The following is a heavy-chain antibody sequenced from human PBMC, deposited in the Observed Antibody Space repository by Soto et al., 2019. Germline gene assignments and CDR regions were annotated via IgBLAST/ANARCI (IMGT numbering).Heavy chain of an antibody. V-gene: IGHV4-39*01. CDR2: IYYSGST. Sequence: QLQLQESGPGLVKPSETLSLTCTVSGGSISRSSYYWGWIRQPPGKGLEWIGSIYYSGSTYYNPSHXSXAXIXXDTSKNQFSLKLSSVTAADTAVYYCATLWFGEGDYWGQGTLVTVSS. CDR3: ATLWFGEGDY. D-gene: IGHD3-10*01. J-gene: IGHJ4*02. CDR1: GGSISRSSYY.